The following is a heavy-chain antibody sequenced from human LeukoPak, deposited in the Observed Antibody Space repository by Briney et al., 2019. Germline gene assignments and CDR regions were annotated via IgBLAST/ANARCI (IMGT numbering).Heavy chain of an antibody. Sequence: PGGSLRLSCAASGLTFSSYAMSWVRQAPGKGLEWVSGISGSGGSTYYADSVKGRFTISRDNSKNTLYLQMNSLRAEDTAVYYCAKWGIVVVPAASVWGQGTTVTVSS. J-gene: IGHJ6*02. CDR1: GLTFSSYA. CDR2: ISGSGGST. V-gene: IGHV3-23*01. CDR3: AKWGIVVVPAASV. D-gene: IGHD2-2*01.